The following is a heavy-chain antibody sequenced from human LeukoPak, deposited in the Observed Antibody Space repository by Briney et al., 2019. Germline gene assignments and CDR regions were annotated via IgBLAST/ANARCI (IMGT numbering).Heavy chain of an antibody. Sequence: PSETLSLTCTVSGGSISSYYWSWIRQPPGKGLEWIGYIYYSGSTNYNPSLKSRVTISVDTSKNQFSLKLSSVTAADTAVYYCARLTIFGVVITYMDVWGKGTTVTVSS. V-gene: IGHV4-59*12. J-gene: IGHJ6*03. D-gene: IGHD3-3*01. CDR1: GGSISSYY. CDR3: ARLTIFGVVITYMDV. CDR2: IYYSGST.